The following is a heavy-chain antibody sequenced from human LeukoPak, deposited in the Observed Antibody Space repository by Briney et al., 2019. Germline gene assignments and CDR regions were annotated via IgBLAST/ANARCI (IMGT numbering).Heavy chain of an antibody. CDR3: ARHRIEQRGYSGYQIDY. V-gene: IGHV5-51*01. CDR1: GYSFTSYW. J-gene: IGHJ4*02. CDR2: TYPGDSDT. Sequence: GESLKISCKGSGYSFTSYWIGWVRQMPGKGLEWMGITYPGDSDTRYSPSFQGQVTISADKSISTAYLQWSSLKASDTAMYYCARHRIEQRGYSGYQIDYWGQGTLVTVSS. D-gene: IGHD5-12*01.